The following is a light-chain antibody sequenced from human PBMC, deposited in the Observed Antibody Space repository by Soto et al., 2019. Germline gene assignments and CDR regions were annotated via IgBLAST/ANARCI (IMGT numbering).Light chain of an antibody. J-gene: IGKJ2*01. CDR3: QQYGRSPYT. CDR1: QSVSNSY. Sequence: EIVLTQSPGTLSLSPGERATLSCRASQSVSNSYLAWYQQKPGQAPRLLIYGASSRATGIPDRFSGSGSGTDFTLTINILEPEDFAVYYYQQYGRSPYTFGQGTKLEIK. CDR2: GAS. V-gene: IGKV3-20*01.